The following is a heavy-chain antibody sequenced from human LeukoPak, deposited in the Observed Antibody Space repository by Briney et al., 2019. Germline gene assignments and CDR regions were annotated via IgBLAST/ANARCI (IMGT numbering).Heavy chain of an antibody. CDR3: ARDRRYCSSTSCPSHNWFDP. CDR1: GFTFSSYS. D-gene: IGHD2-2*01. Sequence: GGSLRLSCAASGFTFSSYSMNWVRQAPGKGLEWVSSISSSSSYIYYADSVKGRFTISRDNAKNSLYLQMNSLRAEDTAMYYCARDRRYCSSTSCPSHNWFDPWGQGTLVTVSS. CDR2: ISSSSSYI. J-gene: IGHJ5*02. V-gene: IGHV3-21*01.